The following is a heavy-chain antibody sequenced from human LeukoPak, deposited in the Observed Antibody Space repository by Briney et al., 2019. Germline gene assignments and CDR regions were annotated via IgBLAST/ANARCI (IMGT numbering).Heavy chain of an antibody. CDR3: ARLSEKATIFVY. Sequence: GGSLRLSCAASGFTFSSYAMHWVRQAPGKGLEWVAVISYDGSNKYYADSVKGRFTISRDNSKNTLYLQMNSLRAEDTAVYYCARLSEKATIFVYWGQGTLVTVSS. CDR1: GFTFSSYA. D-gene: IGHD5-24*01. CDR2: ISYDGSNK. V-gene: IGHV3-30*14. J-gene: IGHJ4*02.